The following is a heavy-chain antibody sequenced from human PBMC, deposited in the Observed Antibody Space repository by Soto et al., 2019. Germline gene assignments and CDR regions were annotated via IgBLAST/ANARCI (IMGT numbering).Heavy chain of an antibody. V-gene: IGHV1-18*01. CDR1: GYTFTSYG. CDR3: ASDDYDSWSGYHYYFGD. CDR2: ISAYNGNT. D-gene: IGHD3-3*01. J-gene: IGHJ4*02. Sequence: ASVKVSCKASGYTFTSYGISWVRQAPGQGLEWMGWISAYNGNTNYAQKLQGRVTMTSDTSTSTAYMELRSLRSDDTAVYYCASDDYDSWSGYHYYFGDCGQGTLVTVSS.